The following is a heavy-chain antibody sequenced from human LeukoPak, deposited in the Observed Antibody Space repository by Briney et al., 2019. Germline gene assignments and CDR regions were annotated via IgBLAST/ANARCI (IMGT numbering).Heavy chain of an antibody. D-gene: IGHD3-22*01. CDR2: IYYSGST. V-gene: IGHV4-59*12. Sequence: SETLSLTCTVSGGSISSYYWSWIRQPPGKGLEWIGYIYYSGSTYYNPSLKSRVTISVDRSKNQFSLKLSSVTAADTAVYYCARTSPEYSYDSSGYYHAFDIWGQGTMVTVSS. CDR1: GGSISSYY. J-gene: IGHJ3*02. CDR3: ARTSPEYSYDSSGYYHAFDI.